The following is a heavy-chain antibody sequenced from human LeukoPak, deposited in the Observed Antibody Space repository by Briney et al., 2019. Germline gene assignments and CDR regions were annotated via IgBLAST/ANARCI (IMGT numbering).Heavy chain of an antibody. J-gene: IGHJ6*02. V-gene: IGHV3-74*01. CDR1: GFTFSTNW. CDR2: ISGDGSMT. Sequence: GGSLRLSCAASGFTFSTNWMYWVRQAPGRELVWVSRISGDGSMTSSAGSVKGRFTISTDNAKDTLYLQMTSLRVEDTAVYSCASLLTPYHGSGGGGMDVWGQGTTVTVSS. CDR3: ASLLTPYHGSGGGGMDV. D-gene: IGHD3-10*01.